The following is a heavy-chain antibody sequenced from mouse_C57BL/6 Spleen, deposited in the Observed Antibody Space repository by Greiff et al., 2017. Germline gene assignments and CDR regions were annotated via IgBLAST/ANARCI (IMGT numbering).Heavy chain of an antibody. V-gene: IGHV14-2*01. CDR2: IDPEDGET. D-gene: IGHD3-2*02. Sequence: VQLKQSGAELVKPGASVKLSCTASGFNIKDYYMHWVKQRTEQGLEWIGRIDPEDGETKYAPKFQGKATITADTSSNTAYLQLSSLTSEDTAVYNCARSKAAQAPFFAYWGQGTLVTVSA. CDR1: GFNIKDYY. J-gene: IGHJ3*01. CDR3: ARSKAAQAPFFAY.